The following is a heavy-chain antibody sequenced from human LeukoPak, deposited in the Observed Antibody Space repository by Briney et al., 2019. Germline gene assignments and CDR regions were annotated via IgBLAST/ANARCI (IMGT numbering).Heavy chain of an antibody. J-gene: IGHJ4*02. CDR1: GFTFGDYA. CDR2: ISSSSSYI. CDR3: ARAGSTRHFTY. V-gene: IGHV3-21*01. Sequence: GGSLRLSCTASGFTFGDYAMSWFRQAPGKGLGWVSSISSSSSYIYYADSVKGRFTISRDNAKNSLYLQMNSLRAEDTAVYYCARAGSTRHFTYWGQGTLVTVSS. D-gene: IGHD2-15*01.